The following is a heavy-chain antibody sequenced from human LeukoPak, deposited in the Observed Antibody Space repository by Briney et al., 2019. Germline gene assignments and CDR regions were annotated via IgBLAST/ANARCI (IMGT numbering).Heavy chain of an antibody. CDR2: IYYSGST. CDR1: GGSLNKYY. J-gene: IGHJ4*02. CDR3: ARWELLCFDY. V-gene: IGHV4-59*01. D-gene: IGHD1-26*01. Sequence: SETLSLTCTVSGGSLNKYYWGWIRQPPGKGLEWIGYIYYSGSTNYNPSLKSRVTISVDTSKNQFSLKLSSVTAADTAVYYCARWELLCFDYWGQGTLVTVSS.